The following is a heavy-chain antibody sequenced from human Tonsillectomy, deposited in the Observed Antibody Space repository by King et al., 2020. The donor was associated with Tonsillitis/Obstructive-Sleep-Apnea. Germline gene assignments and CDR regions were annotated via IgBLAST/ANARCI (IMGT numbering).Heavy chain of an antibody. J-gene: IGHJ4*02. D-gene: IGHD3-3*01. V-gene: IGHV3-49*05. CDR3: TRPPPSYDFWSGYYGGHFDY. CDR2: IRSKAYGGTT. Sequence: VQLVESGGGLVKPGRSLRLSCTASGFTFGDYAMSWFRQAPGKGLEWVGFIRSKAYGGTTEYAASVKGRFTISRDDSKSIAYLQIHSLKTEDTAVYYCTRPPPSYDFWSGYYGGHFDYWGQGTLVTVSS. CDR1: GFTFGDYA.